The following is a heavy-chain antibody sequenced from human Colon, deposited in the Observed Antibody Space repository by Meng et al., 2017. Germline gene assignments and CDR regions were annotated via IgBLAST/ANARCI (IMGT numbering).Heavy chain of an antibody. CDR1: GYFFRFYA. J-gene: IGHJ5*02. CDR3: AREIVVVPAALNWFDP. Sequence: HVPLVQSGAEEKRAGASVRVSSKASGYFFRFYAMDWVRLAPGQRLEWMGRINSVNDNTKYSQKFQARVTITRDTSASTAYMELSSLRSEDTAVYYCAREIVVVPAALNWFDPWGQGTLVTVSS. CDR2: INSVNDNT. D-gene: IGHD2-2*01. V-gene: IGHV1-3*05.